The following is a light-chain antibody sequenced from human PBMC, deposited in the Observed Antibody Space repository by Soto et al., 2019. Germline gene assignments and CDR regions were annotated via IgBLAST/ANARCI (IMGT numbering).Light chain of an antibody. Sequence: QSVLTQPPSASGSPGQSVTISCTGTSSDFGGYNYVSWYQQPPGKAPELMIYGVSKRPSGASDRLSVTKSGNTASLTVSGLHAEDEADYYCSSYAGNEYVFGTGTKVTV. CDR2: GVS. J-gene: IGLJ1*01. CDR3: SSYAGNEYV. CDR1: SSDFGGYNY. V-gene: IGLV2-8*01.